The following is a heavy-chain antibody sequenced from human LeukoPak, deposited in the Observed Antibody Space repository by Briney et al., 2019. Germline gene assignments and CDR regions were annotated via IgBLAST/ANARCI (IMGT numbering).Heavy chain of an antibody. CDR3: ARLTYADYGY. Sequence: GESLKISCKGSGYTFTSYWIGWVRQMPGKGLEWMGIIYPGDSDTRYSPSFQGQVTISADKFISTDYLQWSSLKASDTATYYCARLTYADYGYWGQGTLVTVSS. J-gene: IGHJ4*02. CDR1: GYTFTSYW. V-gene: IGHV5-51*01. D-gene: IGHD4-17*01. CDR2: IYPGDSDT.